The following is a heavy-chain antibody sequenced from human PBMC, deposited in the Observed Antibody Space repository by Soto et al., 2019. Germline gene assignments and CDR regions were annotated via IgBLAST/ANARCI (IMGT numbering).Heavy chain of an antibody. D-gene: IGHD3-22*01. CDR3: AGYYYDSGGYLVNFDY. Sequence: SVKVSCKASGGTFSSYAISWVRQAPGQGLEWMGGIIPIFGTANYAQKFQGRVTITADESTSTAYMELSSLRSEDTAVYYCAGYYYDSGGYLVNFDYGGQGTLVTVSP. V-gene: IGHV1-69*13. CDR2: IIPIFGTA. J-gene: IGHJ4*02. CDR1: GGTFSSYA.